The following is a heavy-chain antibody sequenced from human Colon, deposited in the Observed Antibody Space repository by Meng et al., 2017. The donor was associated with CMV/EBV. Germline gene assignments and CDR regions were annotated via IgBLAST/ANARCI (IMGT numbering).Heavy chain of an antibody. CDR1: RGSYSLYG. V-gene: IGHV1-18*01. D-gene: IGHD3-3*01. CDR3: ARIIQSSGVVISPFNY. Sequence: ASVKVSCKATRGSYSLYGINWVRQAPGQGLEWLGWVNADNGDTHYAQKVQDRVILTTDTSTSTAYMELRSLRSDDTAVYYCARIIQSSGVVISPFNYWGHGTMVTVSS. CDR2: VNADNGDT. J-gene: IGHJ4*01.